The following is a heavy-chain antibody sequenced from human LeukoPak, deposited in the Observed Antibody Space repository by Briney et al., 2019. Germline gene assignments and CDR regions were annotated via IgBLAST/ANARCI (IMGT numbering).Heavy chain of an antibody. CDR3: AKDLFIGIVGHHARDFAFEN. Sequence: GGSLRLSCAASGFTFSSYGMHWVRQAPGKGLEWVSFIRYDGNDKSYAGSVKGRFTISRDSSKNTVYLQMNSLRAEDTAVYYCAKDLFIGIVGHHARDFAFENWGQGTLVTVSS. J-gene: IGHJ4*02. CDR1: GFTFSSYG. D-gene: IGHD1-26*01. CDR2: IRYDGNDK. V-gene: IGHV3-30*02.